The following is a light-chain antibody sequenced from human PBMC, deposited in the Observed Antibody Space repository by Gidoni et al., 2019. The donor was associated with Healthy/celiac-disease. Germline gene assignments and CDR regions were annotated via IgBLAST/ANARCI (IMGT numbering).Light chain of an antibody. J-gene: IGKJ5*01. CDR2: SAS. CDR1: QSIGVW. Sequence: DIHMTHSPSSVSVSVGDSVTISCRASQSIGVWLAWYQQRPGNASNLLIYSASILHRGVPSRFSGAGSGTHFTLTSSSLQPEDVGTYFCLQADSFPLTVXQXTRLEI. V-gene: IGKV1-12*01. CDR3: LQADSFPLT.